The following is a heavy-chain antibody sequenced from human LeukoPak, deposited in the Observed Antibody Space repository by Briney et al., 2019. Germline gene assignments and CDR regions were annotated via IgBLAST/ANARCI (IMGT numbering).Heavy chain of an antibody. CDR1: GGSISSYY. CDR2: VYYSGST. Sequence: SETLSLTCTVSGGSISSYYWSWIRQPPGKGLEWIGYVYYSGSTNYNPSLKSRVTISVDTSKNQFSLKLSSVTAADTAVCYCARTDSSGYYYWFDPWGQGTLVTVSS. CDR3: ARTDSSGYYYWFDP. V-gene: IGHV4-59*01. D-gene: IGHD3-22*01. J-gene: IGHJ5*02.